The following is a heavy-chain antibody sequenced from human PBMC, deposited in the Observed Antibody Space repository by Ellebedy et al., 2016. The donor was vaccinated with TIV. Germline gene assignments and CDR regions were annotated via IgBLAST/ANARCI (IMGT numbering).Heavy chain of an antibody. CDR2: IYSDGNT. Sequence: PGGSLRLSCAASEFTVSKNYMSWVRQAPGKGPEWVSVIYSDGNTKYADSVKGRFTVSRDNSKNTLYLQMNNLRAEDTAVYYCARRSDQSAQGDYWGQGTLVTVSS. J-gene: IGHJ4*02. D-gene: IGHD2-2*01. CDR3: ARRSDQSAQGDY. CDR1: EFTVSKNY. V-gene: IGHV3-66*04.